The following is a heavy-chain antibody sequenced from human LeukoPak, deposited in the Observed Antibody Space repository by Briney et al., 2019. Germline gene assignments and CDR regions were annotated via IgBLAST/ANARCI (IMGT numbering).Heavy chain of an antibody. V-gene: IGHV1-18*01. CDR2: ISAYNGNT. J-gene: IGHJ4*02. CDR1: GYTFSSYG. CDR3: ARDSPDGSGTYYNDSPHS. D-gene: IGHD3-10*01. Sequence: GASVKVSCKAAGYTFSSYGISWVRQAPGQGLEWMGWISAYNGNTNYRQKLQGRVTMTTDTFTGTAYMDLRSLRSDDTAIYYCARDSPDGSGTYYNDSPHSWGQGTLVTVSS.